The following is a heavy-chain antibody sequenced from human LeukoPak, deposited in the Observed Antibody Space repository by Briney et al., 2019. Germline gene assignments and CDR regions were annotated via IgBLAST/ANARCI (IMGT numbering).Heavy chain of an antibody. Sequence: ASEKVSCKASGYTFTGYYMHWVRQAAGQGLEWMGWINPNSGSTNYAQKFQGRVTMTRDTSISTAYMELSRLRSDDTAVYYCARDYYYGSGSYSAYYYYYYMDVWGKGTTVTVSS. J-gene: IGHJ6*03. V-gene: IGHV1-2*02. CDR3: ARDYYYGSGSYSAYYYYYYMDV. CDR2: INPNSGST. CDR1: GYTFTGYY. D-gene: IGHD3-10*01.